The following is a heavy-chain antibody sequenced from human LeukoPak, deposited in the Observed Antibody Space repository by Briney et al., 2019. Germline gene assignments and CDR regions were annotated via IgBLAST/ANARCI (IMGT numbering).Heavy chain of an antibody. J-gene: IGHJ4*02. V-gene: IGHV3-30-3*01. Sequence: GGSLRLSCAASGFTFSSYAMHWVRQAPGKGLEWVAVISYDGSNKYYADSVKGRFTISRDNSKNTLYLQMNSLRAEDTAVYYCAKDAIATSDLYYFDYWGQGTLVTVSS. CDR3: AKDAIATSDLYYFDY. CDR2: ISYDGSNK. CDR1: GFTFSSYA.